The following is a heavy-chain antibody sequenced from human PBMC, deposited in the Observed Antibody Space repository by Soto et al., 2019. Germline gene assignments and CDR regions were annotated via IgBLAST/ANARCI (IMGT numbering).Heavy chain of an antibody. CDR2: IFYSGSF. D-gene: IGHD3-3*01. V-gene: IGHV4-31*03. Sequence: QVQLQESGPGLVKPSQTLSLPCTVSGASISSGGSYWGWIRQRPGTALEWIGYIFYSGSFYYTPSLKCRVMISPDTSKNQFSLGLTSVTAADTAVYYCAIAPEPPPIFGVVRPYFFDYWGQRTLVTVSS. CDR1: GASISSGGSY. CDR3: AIAPEPPPIFGVVRPYFFDY. J-gene: IGHJ4*02.